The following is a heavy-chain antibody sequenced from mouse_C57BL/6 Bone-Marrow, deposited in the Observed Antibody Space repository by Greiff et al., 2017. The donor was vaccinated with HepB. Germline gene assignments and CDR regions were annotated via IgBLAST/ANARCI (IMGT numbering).Heavy chain of an antibody. J-gene: IGHJ4*01. CDR1: GYTFTDYY. Sequence: VQLKQSGPELVKPGASVKISCKASGYTFTDYYMNWVKQSHGKSLEWIGDINPNNGGTSYNQKFKGKATLTVDKSSSTAYMELRSLTSEDSAVYYCARTGDSLMDYWGQGTSVTVSS. CDR2: INPNNGGT. CDR3: ARTGDSLMDY. V-gene: IGHV1-26*01.